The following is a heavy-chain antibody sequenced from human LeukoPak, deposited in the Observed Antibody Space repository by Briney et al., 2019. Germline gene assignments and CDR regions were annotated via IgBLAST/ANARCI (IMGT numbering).Heavy chain of an antibody. CDR2: ISAYKGNT. J-gene: IGHJ4*02. CDR1: GYTFTSYG. V-gene: IGHV1-18*01. CDR3: GRVREGGSYPHYFDY. D-gene: IGHD1-26*01. Sequence: ASVKVSCKASGYTFTSYGISWVRQAPGQGLEWMGWISAYKGNTKYEQKFQGRVTMTTDTSTSTAYMELRSLRSDDTAVYYCGRVREGGSYPHYFDYWGQGTLVTVSS.